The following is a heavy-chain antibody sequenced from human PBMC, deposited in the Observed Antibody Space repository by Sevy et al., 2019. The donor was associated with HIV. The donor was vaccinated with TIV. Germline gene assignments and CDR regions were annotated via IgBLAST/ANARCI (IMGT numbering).Heavy chain of an antibody. Sequence: GGSLRLSCAASGFTFSSYSMNWVRQAPGKGLEWVSSISSSSSYIYYADSVKGRFTISRDNAKNSLYLQMNGLRAEETAVYYCARVATIFGVVILTEYYFDYWGQGTLVTVSS. V-gene: IGHV3-21*01. CDR3: ARVATIFGVVILTEYYFDY. CDR1: GFTFSSYS. J-gene: IGHJ4*02. D-gene: IGHD3-3*01. CDR2: ISSSSSYI.